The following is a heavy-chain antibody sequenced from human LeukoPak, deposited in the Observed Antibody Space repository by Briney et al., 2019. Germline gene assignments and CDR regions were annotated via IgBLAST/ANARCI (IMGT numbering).Heavy chain of an antibody. CDR1: GGSFSGYY. CDR3: ARAWYFDL. V-gene: IGHV4-34*01. J-gene: IGHJ2*01. CDR2: INHSGST. Sequence: SETLSLTCAVCGGSFSGYYWSWIRQPPGKGLEWIGEINHSGSTNYNPSLKSRVTISVDTSKNQSSLKLSSVTAADTAVYYCARAWYFDLWGRGTLVTVSS.